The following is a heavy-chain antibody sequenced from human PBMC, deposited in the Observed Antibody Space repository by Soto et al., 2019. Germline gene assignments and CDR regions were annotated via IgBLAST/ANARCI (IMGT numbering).Heavy chain of an antibody. V-gene: IGHV3-21*01. CDR1: GFTFSSYS. Sequence: PVGSLRLSCAASGFTFSSYSMNWVRQAPGKGLEWVSSISSSSSYIYYADSVKGRFTISRDNAKNSLYLQMNSLRAEDTAVYYCAREPRYCSSTSCSYYYYYGMDVWGQGTTVTVSS. D-gene: IGHD2-2*01. CDR3: AREPRYCSSTSCSYYYYYGMDV. CDR2: ISSSSSYI. J-gene: IGHJ6*02.